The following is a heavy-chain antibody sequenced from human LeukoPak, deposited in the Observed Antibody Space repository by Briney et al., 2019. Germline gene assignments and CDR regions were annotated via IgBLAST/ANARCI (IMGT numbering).Heavy chain of an antibody. V-gene: IGHV4-59*01. CDR3: AREVGDYVGVFDS. J-gene: IGHJ4*02. Sequence: SETLSLTCTVSGGSISSYYWSWIRQPPGKGLEWIGYVFYSGSTNYNPSLKSRVTISVDMSKNQFSLKLTSVTAADTAVYYCAREVGDYVGVFDSWGQGTLVTVSS. CDR2: VFYSGST. CDR1: GGSISSYY. D-gene: IGHD4-17*01.